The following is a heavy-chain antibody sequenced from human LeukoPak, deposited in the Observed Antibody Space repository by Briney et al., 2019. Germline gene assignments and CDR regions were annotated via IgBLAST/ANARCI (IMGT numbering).Heavy chain of an antibody. V-gene: IGHV1-2*02. CDR2: INPNSGGT. J-gene: IGHJ5*02. CDR1: GYTFTGYY. D-gene: IGHD1-26*01. Sequence: GASVKVSCKASGYTFTGYYMHWVRQAPGQGLEWMGWINPNSGGTNYAQKFQGRVTMTRDKSISTAYMELSRLRSDDTAVYYCARDLYGWALQYLFDPWGQGTLVTVSS. CDR3: ARDLYGWALQYLFDP.